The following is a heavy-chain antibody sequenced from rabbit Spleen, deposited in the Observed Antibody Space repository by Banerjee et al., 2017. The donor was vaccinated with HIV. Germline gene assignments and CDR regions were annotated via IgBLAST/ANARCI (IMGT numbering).Heavy chain of an antibody. J-gene: IGHJ4*01. Sequence: QQQLVESGGGLVQPGGSLKLSCKASGFDFSTYGVSWVRQGPGKGLEWIGYIDPIFGTTNYATWVNGRFSISRENTQNTLYLQLNSLTVADTATYFCARGPVSGIHTYVDYFNLWGQGTLVTVS. D-gene: IGHD1-1*01. CDR1: GFDFSTYG. V-gene: IGHV1S47*01. CDR2: IDPIFGTT. CDR3: ARGPVSGIHTYVDYFNL.